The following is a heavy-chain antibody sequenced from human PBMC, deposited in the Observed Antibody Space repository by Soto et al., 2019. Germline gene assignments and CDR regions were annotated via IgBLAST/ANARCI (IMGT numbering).Heavy chain of an antibody. CDR3: ARGSLYGSGSFSNWFDP. V-gene: IGHV3-30-3*01. CDR1: GFTFSSYT. D-gene: IGHD3-10*01. Sequence: GGSLSLSCAASGFTFSSYTMHWVRQAPGKGLEWVAVISYDGSNKYYADSVKGRFTISRDNSKNTLYLQMNSLRAEDTAVYYCARGSLYGSGSFSNWFDPWGQGTLVTVSS. CDR2: ISYDGSNK. J-gene: IGHJ5*02.